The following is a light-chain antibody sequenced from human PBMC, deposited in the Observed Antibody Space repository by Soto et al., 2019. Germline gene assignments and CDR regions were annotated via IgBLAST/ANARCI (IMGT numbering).Light chain of an antibody. J-gene: IGKJ1*01. CDR2: DAS. Sequence: DIRMTQSPSTLSASVGDRVTITCRASQRISKWLAWYQQKPGKAPNLLISDASRLESGVPSRFSGGGSGTEFTLTISSLQPDDFATYYCQQYNSYSWTFGQGTKVETK. V-gene: IGKV1-5*01. CDR3: QQYNSYSWT. CDR1: QRISKW.